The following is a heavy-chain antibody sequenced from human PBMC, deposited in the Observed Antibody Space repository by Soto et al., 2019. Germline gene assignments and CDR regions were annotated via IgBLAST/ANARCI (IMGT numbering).Heavy chain of an antibody. CDR2: ISYDGNKE. CDR1: GFIFGTYG. V-gene: IGHV3-30*18. J-gene: IGHJ6*02. Sequence: QVQLVESGGGVVQPGRSLRLSCSASGFIFGTYGMDWVRQAPGKGLEWVALISYDGNKEFYADSVKGPFTISRDNSRNTLYLHMNSLKPEDTAMYYCAKETATSVDYYYFYGLDVWGPGTTVSVSS. D-gene: IGHD1-1*01. CDR3: AKETATSVDYYYFYGLDV.